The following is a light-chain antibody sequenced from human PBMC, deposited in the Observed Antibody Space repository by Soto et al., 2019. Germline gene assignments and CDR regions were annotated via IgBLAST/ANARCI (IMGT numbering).Light chain of an antibody. J-gene: IGKJ3*01. V-gene: IGKV1-12*02. CDR3: QRANSFPFT. Sequence: DIRMTQSPSSVSASVGDRVTITCRASQGINTWLAWYQQKPGRAPKLLIYAACSLQSGVPSRFSGSGSGTDFTLTISSLQPEDFAVYYCQRANSFPFTFGPGTKVDIK. CDR1: QGINTW. CDR2: AAC.